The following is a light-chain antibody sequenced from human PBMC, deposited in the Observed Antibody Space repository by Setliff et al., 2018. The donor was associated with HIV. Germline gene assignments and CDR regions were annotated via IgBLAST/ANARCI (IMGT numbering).Light chain of an antibody. Sequence: QSALTQPASVSGSPGQSISISCTGTSSDVGTYNFVSWYQQHPGKAPKLMIYDVSHRPSGVSNRFSGSKSGNTASLTISGLQAEDEAHYYCCSYTSSTPLYVCASGTKVTVL. V-gene: IGLV2-14*03. CDR3: CSYTSSTPLYV. J-gene: IGLJ1*01. CDR1: SSDVGTYNF. CDR2: DVS.